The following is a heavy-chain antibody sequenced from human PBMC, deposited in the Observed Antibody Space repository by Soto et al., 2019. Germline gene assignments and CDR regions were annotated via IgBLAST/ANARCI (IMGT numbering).Heavy chain of an antibody. V-gene: IGHV3-23*01. CDR1: GLSITSFA. Sequence: GGSRRLSCVASGLSITSFAMSWVRQAPGKGLEWASAISASGGSTYADSVKGRFTISRDNSKNTLYLQMNSLRVEDTAVYYCAKVLSSGSYSGALEYWGQGALVTVSS. CDR2: ISASGGST. J-gene: IGHJ4*02. CDR3: AKVLSSGSYSGALEY. D-gene: IGHD1-26*01.